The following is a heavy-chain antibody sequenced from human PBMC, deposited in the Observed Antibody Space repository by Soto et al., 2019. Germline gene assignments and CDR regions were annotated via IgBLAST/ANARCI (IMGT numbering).Heavy chain of an antibody. D-gene: IGHD2-15*01. V-gene: IGHV4-30-2*01. CDR3: ASLGGYRYYFDY. CDR1: GLSIDRGAYS. Sequence: PSETLSLTCTVSGLSIDRGAYSWSWIRQPPGKGLEWVGSISPGGDTYYNPSLTGRVTISVDRPRNQFSLNLTSVTAADTAVYYCASLGGYRYYFDYWGQGILATVSS. CDR2: ISPGGDT. J-gene: IGHJ4*02.